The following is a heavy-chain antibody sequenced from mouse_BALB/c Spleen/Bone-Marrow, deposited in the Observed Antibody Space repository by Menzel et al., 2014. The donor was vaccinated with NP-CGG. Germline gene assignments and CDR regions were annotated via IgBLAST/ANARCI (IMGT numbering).Heavy chain of an antibody. CDR2: INPSNGGT. J-gene: IGHJ2*01. D-gene: IGHD1-1*01. CDR3: TRGSYGSSQYYFDY. V-gene: IGHV1S81*02. Sequence: VQLQQSGAELVKPGASVKLACKASGYTFTSFYMYWVKQRPGQGLEWIGGINPSNGGTNFNEKFKGKATLTLDKSSSTAYMQLSSLTSEDSAVYYYTRGSYGSSQYYFDYWGQGTTLTVSS. CDR1: GYTFTSFY.